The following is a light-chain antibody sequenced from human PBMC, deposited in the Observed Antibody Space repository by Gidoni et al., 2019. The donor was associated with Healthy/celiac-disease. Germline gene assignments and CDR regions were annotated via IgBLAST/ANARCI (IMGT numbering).Light chain of an antibody. Sequence: IQLTQSLSSLSASVGDRVTITCRASQSISSYLNGYQQKPGKATKLLIYAASSLQSGVPSRFSGSGSGTDFTLTISSLQPEDFATYYCQQSYSTLALTFGGGTKVEIK. CDR3: QQSYSTLALT. CDR1: QSISSY. V-gene: IGKV1-39*01. J-gene: IGKJ4*01. CDR2: AAS.